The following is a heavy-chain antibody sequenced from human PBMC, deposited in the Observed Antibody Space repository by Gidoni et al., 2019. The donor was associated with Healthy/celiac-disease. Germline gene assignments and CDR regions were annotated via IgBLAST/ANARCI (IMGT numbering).Heavy chain of an antibody. J-gene: IGHJ1*01. CDR3: AREIAVAGAEYFQH. Sequence: EVQLLESGGGLVQPGGSLRLSCAASGFPFSSYAMSWVSQAPGKGLEWVSAISCSVGSTYYADAVKGRFTITRDNSKNTLYLQMNSLRAEDTAVDYCAREIAVAGAEYFQHWGQGTLVTVSS. V-gene: IGHV3-23*01. D-gene: IGHD6-19*01. CDR1: GFPFSSYA. CDR2: ISCSVGST.